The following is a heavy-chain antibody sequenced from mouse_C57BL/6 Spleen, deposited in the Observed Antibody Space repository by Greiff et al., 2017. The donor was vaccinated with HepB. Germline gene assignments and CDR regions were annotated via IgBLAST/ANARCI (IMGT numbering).Heavy chain of an antibody. V-gene: IGHV1-82*01. CDR1: GYAFSSSW. CDR3: ARGDYYGSSLGY. D-gene: IGHD1-1*01. J-gene: IGHJ2*01. CDR2: IYPGDGDT. Sequence: LEESGPELVKPGASVKISCKASGYAFSSSWMNWVKQRPGKGLEWIGRIYPGDGDTNYNGKFKGKATLTADKSSSTAYMQLSSLTSEDSAVYFCARGDYYGSSLGYWGQGTTLTVSS.